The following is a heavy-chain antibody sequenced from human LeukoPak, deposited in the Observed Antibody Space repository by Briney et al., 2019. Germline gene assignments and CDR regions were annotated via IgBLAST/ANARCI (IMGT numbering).Heavy chain of an antibody. CDR3: AEGAGPYCGTTGCYNDY. Sequence: GGSLRLSCAASGFTFSSFTVNWVRQAPGKGLEWVSSISSTSSYIYYADSVKGRFTISRDTSKNTLYLQMNSLRAEDRAVYYCAEGAGPYCGTTGCYNDYWGQGTLVTVSS. V-gene: IGHV3-21*04. CDR2: ISSTSSYI. D-gene: IGHD2-2*01. J-gene: IGHJ4*02. CDR1: GFTFSSFT.